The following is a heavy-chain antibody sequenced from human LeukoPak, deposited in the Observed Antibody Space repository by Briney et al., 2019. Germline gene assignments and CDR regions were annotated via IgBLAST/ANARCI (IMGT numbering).Heavy chain of an antibody. V-gene: IGHV1-2*02. D-gene: IGHD3-22*01. Sequence: ASVKVSCKASGYTFTGYYMHWVRQAPGQGLEWMGWINPNSGGTNYAQKFQGRVTMTRDTSISTAYMELSRLRSDDTAVYYCASCPNPLYYDSSGSMGDNWFDPWGQGTLVTVSS. CDR2: INPNSGGT. J-gene: IGHJ5*02. CDR3: ASCPNPLYYDSSGSMGDNWFDP. CDR1: GYTFTGYY.